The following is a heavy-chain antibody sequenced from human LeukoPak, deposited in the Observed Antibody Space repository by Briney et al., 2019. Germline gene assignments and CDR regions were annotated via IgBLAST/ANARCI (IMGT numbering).Heavy chain of an antibody. J-gene: IGHJ6*02. CDR3: AKEVVAARRYYYYGMDV. Sequence: PGASLRLSCAASGFTFSSYAMSWVRQAPGKGLEWVSAICGSGGSTYYADSVKGRFTISRDNSKNTLYLQMNSLRAEDTAVYYCAKEVVAARRYYYYGMDVWGQGTTVTVSS. CDR2: ICGSGGST. CDR1: GFTFSSYA. D-gene: IGHD6-6*01. V-gene: IGHV3-23*01.